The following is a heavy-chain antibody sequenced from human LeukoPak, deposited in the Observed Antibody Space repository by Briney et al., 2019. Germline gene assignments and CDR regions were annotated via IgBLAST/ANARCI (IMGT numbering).Heavy chain of an antibody. CDR2: RYYKSKWSS. CDR3: ARGDIAPDY. CDR1: GDSVSSNSAV. J-gene: IGHJ4*02. Sequence: SQTLSHTCANSGDSVSSNSAVWNWIRQSPSRGLEWLGRRYYKSKWSSDFVLSVKSRITNNPDTSQNQFSLHLNSVTPEDTAEYYCARGDIAPDYWGQGTLVTVSS. D-gene: IGHD5-12*01. V-gene: IGHV6-1*01.